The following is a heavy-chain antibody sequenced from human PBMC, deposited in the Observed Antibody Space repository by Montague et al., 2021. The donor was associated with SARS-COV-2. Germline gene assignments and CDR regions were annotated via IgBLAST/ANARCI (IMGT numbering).Heavy chain of an antibody. CDR2: ISYSWST. D-gene: IGHD2-21*02. J-gene: IGHJ2*01. CDR3: ARHVDPGGGHCRNWYFDL. V-gene: IGHV4-39*01. CDR1: GGSITTDIFY. Sequence: SETLSLTCTVSGGSITTDIFYWGWVRQPPGKGLEWIGSISYSWSTYYNPSLKSRVTMSVDTSKNQFSLGLISLTATDTAMYYCARHVDPGGGHCRNWYFDLWSRGTLVTVSS.